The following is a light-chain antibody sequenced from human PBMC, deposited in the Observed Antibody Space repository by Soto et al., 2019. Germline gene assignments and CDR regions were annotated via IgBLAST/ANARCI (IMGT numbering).Light chain of an antibody. Sequence: EIMMTQSPGTLSVSPGEGATLSCTASQSVNLNLAWYQQKPGQPPRLLLYGASTRATGIPVRFRGSGSGTEFTLTISSVQPEDFATYFCQHYETFSWTFGQGTKVEMK. CDR3: QHYETFSWT. CDR1: QSVNLN. V-gene: IGKV3-15*01. CDR2: GAS. J-gene: IGKJ1*01.